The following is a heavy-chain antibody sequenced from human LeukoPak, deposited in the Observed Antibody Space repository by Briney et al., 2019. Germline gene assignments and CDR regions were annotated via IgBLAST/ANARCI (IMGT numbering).Heavy chain of an antibody. CDR1: GYTFTSYD. Sequence: ASVKVSCKASGYTFTSYDINWVRQATGQGLEWMGWMNPNSGNTGYAQKFQGRVTMTRNTSISTAYMELSSLRAEDTAVYYCAGNHRGWPYFDYWDQGTLVTVSS. CDR2: MNPNSGNT. CDR3: AGNHRGWPYFDY. D-gene: IGHD6-19*01. V-gene: IGHV1-8*01. J-gene: IGHJ4*02.